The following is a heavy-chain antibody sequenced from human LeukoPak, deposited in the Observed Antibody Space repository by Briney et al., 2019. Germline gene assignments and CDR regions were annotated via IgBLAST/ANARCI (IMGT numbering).Heavy chain of an antibody. CDR3: ARLYCTNGVCAEGNWFDP. J-gene: IGHJ5*02. CDR2: INANSGGT. Sequence: ASVKVSCKASGYTFTGYYMHWVRQAPGQGLEWMGWINANSGGTNYAQKFQGRVTMTRDTSISTAYMELSRLRSDDTAVYYCARLYCTNGVCAEGNWFDPWGQGTLVTVSS. V-gene: IGHV1-2*02. D-gene: IGHD2-8*01. CDR1: GYTFTGYY.